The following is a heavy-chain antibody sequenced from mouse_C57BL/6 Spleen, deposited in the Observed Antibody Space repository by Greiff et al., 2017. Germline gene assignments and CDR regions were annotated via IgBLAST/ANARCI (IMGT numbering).Heavy chain of an antibody. CDR2: ISSGSSTI. CDR3: ARHYYGSSSMDY. J-gene: IGHJ4*01. V-gene: IGHV5-17*01. CDR1: GFTFSDFG. D-gene: IGHD1-1*01. Sequence: EVKLMESGGGLVKPGGSLQLSCAASGFTFSDFGMHWVRPAPEKGLEWVAYISSGSSTIYYADTVKGRFTISRDNAKNTLFLQMTSLRSEDTAMYYCARHYYGSSSMDYWGQGTSVTVSS.